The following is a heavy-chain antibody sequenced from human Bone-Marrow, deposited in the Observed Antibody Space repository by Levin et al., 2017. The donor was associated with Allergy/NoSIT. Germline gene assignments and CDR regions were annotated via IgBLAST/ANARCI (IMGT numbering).Heavy chain of an antibody. CDR3: ARSYYYGSGYYYFDY. CDR2: IYPGDFES. CDR1: GYSFTSNW. D-gene: IGHD3-10*01. Sequence: KNGESLKISCKTSGYSFTSNWIGWVRQMPGKGLEWMAIIYPGDFESRYSPSFQGQVTISADKSINTVYLQWSDLKASDTAMYYCARSYYYGSGYYYFDYWGQGTLVTVSS. J-gene: IGHJ4*02. V-gene: IGHV5-51*01.